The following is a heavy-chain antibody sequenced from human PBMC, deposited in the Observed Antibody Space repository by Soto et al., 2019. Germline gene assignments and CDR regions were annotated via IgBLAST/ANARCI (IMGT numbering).Heavy chain of an antibody. V-gene: IGHV3-23*04. CDR3: AKDRGGFTSGWEFFDF. CDR2: ISGNGGTT. Sequence: VQLVESGGGLVQPGGSLRLSCEVSGVAFSFYSMSWVRQAPGKGLEWVASISGNGGTTYYAASGKGRFTFSRDNSKNTVYLQMNSLRGEDTAVYYCAKDRGGFTSGWEFFDFWGQGTLVTVSS. CDR1: GVAFSFYS. J-gene: IGHJ4*02. D-gene: IGHD6-19*01.